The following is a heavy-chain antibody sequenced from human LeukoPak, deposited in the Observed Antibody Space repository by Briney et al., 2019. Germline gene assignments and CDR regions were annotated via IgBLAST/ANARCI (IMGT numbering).Heavy chain of an antibody. J-gene: IGHJ5*02. CDR2: INPSGGRT. D-gene: IGHD4-17*01. V-gene: IGHV1-46*01. CDR3: ARGGRDYGDPRFDP. CDR1: GYTFTGYY. Sequence: GASVKVSCKASGYTFTGYYMHWVRQAPGQGLEWMGTINPSGGRTNYAQKFQGRVTMTRDTSTRTIYIELYSLRSDDTAVYYCARGGRDYGDPRFDPWGQGTLVTVSS.